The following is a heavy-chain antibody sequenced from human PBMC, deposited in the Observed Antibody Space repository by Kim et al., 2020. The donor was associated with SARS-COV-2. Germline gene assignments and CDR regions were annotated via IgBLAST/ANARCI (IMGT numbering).Heavy chain of an antibody. CDR2: IYHSGST. CDR1: GGSISSCNW. J-gene: IGHJ6*02. D-gene: IGHD2-2*01. Sequence: SETLSLTCAVSGGSISSCNWWSWGRQPPGRGEELIGVIYHSGSTYYNASLKSRVTISVDESKNQFSLKLSSVTAADTAVYYCAREPHIVVVPAAMGRYYYYGMDVWGQGTTVTVSS. CDR3: AREPHIVVVPAAMGRYYYYGMDV. V-gene: IGHV4-4*02.